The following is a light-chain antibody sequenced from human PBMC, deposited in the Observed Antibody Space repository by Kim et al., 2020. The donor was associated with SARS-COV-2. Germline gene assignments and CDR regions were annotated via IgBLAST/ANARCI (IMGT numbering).Light chain of an antibody. CDR3: QQRKSWPLT. CDR2: EVS. J-gene: IGKJ5*01. Sequence: EVVLTQSPATLSLSPGERATLSCRASLSVSTRLAWYQQKPGQPPRLLMYEVSNRATATPARFSGSGSGTDFTLTISSLVPEDFAVYYCQQRKSWPLTFGQGTRLEIK. CDR1: LSVSTR. V-gene: IGKV3-11*01.